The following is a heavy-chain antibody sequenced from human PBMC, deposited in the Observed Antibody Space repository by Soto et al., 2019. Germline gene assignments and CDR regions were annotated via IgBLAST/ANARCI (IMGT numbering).Heavy chain of an antibody. CDR2: LSDDGRNK. V-gene: IGHV3-30*18. J-gene: IGHJ4*02. Sequence: GGSLRLSCAASGFTFSNYGMHWVRQASGKGLEWVAVLSDDGRNKYYADSVKGRFTISRDNSRNTLYLQMNSLRAEDTAMYYCAKDISTGPVDYYFDYWGQGTLVTVS. D-gene: IGHD2-8*02. CDR3: AKDISTGPVDYYFDY. CDR1: GFTFSNYG.